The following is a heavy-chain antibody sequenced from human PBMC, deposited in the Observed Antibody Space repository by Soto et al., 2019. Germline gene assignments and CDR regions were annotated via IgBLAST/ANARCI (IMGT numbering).Heavy chain of an antibody. Sequence: EVQLVESGGGLVKPGGSLRLSCAASGFTFSNAWMNWVRQAPGKGLEWVGRIKCKTDGGTTDYAAPVKGRFTISRDDSKNTLYLQMNSLKTEDTAVYYCTRATRYLDGSGSYSLDAFDIWGQGTMVTVSS. V-gene: IGHV3-15*07. J-gene: IGHJ3*02. D-gene: IGHD3-10*01. CDR1: GFTFSNAW. CDR2: IKCKTDGGTT. CDR3: TRATRYLDGSGSYSLDAFDI.